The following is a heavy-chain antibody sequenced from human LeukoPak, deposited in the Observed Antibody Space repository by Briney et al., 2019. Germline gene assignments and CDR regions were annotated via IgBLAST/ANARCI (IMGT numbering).Heavy chain of an antibody. D-gene: IGHD3-10*01. CDR1: GYSFTSYS. CDR2: ISPSAGST. V-gene: IGHV1-46*01. J-gene: IGHJ5*02. Sequence: ASVKVSCKASGYSFTSYSIHWVRQAPGQGLEWMGIISPSAGSTSHAQKFQGRVTMTRDMSTSTVYMELSSLRSEDTAVYYCARGHGSGYTNWFDPWGQGTLVTVSS. CDR3: ARGHGSGYTNWFDP.